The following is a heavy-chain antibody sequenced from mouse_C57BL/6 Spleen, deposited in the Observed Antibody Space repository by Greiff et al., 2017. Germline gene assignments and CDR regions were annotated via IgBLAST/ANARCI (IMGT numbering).Heavy chain of an antibody. J-gene: IGHJ1*03. CDR1: GYSITSGYY. CDR3: ARVYWDYWYFDV. V-gene: IGHV3-6*01. CDR2: ISYDGSN. D-gene: IGHD4-1*01. Sequence: EVKLEESGPGLVKPSQSLSLTCSVTGYSITSGYYWNWIRQFPGNKLEWMGYISYDGSNNYNPSLKNRISITRDTSKNQFFLKLNSVTTEDTATYYCARVYWDYWYFDVWGTGTTVTVSS.